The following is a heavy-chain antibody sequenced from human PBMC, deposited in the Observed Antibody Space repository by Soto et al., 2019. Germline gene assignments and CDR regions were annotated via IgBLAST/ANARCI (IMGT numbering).Heavy chain of an antibody. CDR1: GFTFSSYA. D-gene: IGHD1-26*01. CDR3: ARRGSGSYYDY. CDR2: ISGSGGST. J-gene: IGHJ4*02. V-gene: IGHV3-23*01. Sequence: EVQLLESGGGLVQPGGSLRLSCEASGFTFSSYARSWVRQAPGKGLERVSVISGSGGSTYYADSVKGRFTISRDNSKNTLNLQMNSLRAEDTAVYYCARRGSGSYYDYWGQGTLVTVSS.